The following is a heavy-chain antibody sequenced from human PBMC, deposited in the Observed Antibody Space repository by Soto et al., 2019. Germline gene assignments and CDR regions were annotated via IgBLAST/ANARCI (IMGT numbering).Heavy chain of an antibody. CDR3: ARAVAARPGYYYGMDV. D-gene: IGHD6-6*01. Sequence: SVKVSCKASGGAFSSYAISWVRQAPGQGLEWMGGIIPIFGTANYAQKFQGRVTITADESTSTAYMELSSLRSEDTAVYYCARAVAARPGYYYGMDVWGQGTTVTVSS. CDR1: GGAFSSYA. CDR2: IIPIFGTA. V-gene: IGHV1-69*13. J-gene: IGHJ6*02.